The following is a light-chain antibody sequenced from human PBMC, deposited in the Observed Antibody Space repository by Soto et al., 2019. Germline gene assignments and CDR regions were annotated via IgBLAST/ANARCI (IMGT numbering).Light chain of an antibody. J-gene: IGKJ5*01. V-gene: IGKV3-11*01. CDR3: KKRSNWQIT. Sequence: DIVLTQSPGTLSLSPGKRANVSCVASQSVSNFLAWYQQKPGQDPRLLIYDTYNRATGIKARFSGSGSGTDFTLTIKNIDPEDFAVYYCKKRSNWQITGGNGPRRALK. CDR1: QSVSNF. CDR2: DTY.